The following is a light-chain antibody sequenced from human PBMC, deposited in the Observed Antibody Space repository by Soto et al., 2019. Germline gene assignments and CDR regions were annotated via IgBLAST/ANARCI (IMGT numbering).Light chain of an antibody. V-gene: IGKV3-15*01. J-gene: IGKJ1*01. CDR1: QSAGSN. CDR3: QQYNDWPRT. CDR2: GAS. Sequence: EIVMTQSPATLSVSPGESATLSCRASQSAGSNLAWYQQKPGQSPRLLIYGASTRATDIPARFSGSGSGTEFTLTISSLQSGDFAVYYCQQYNDWPRTFGQGTKVEI.